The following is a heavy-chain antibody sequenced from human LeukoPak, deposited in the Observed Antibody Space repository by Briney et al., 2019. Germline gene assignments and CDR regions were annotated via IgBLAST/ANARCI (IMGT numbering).Heavy chain of an antibody. J-gene: IGHJ4*02. Sequence: GSLRLSCAASGFTFSSYSMNWVRQPPGKGLEWIGEINHSGSTNYNPSLKSRVTISVDTSKNQFSLKLSSVTAADTAVYYCARRGYWGQGTLVTVSS. CDR1: GFTFSSYS. CDR2: INHSGST. CDR3: ARRGY. D-gene: IGHD3-10*01. V-gene: IGHV4-34*01.